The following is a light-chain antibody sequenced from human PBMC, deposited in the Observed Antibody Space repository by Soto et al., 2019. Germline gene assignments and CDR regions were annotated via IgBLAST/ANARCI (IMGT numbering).Light chain of an antibody. Sequence: QPVLTQPPSASGSPGQSATISCTGGASDIGSYNFVSWYQQYPGKAPKLMIYEVYKRPSGVPDRFSGSKSGNTASLTVSGLQAEDEADYFCTSFAGSDKLIFGGGTKVAVL. CDR1: ASDIGSYNF. CDR2: EVY. V-gene: IGLV2-8*01. J-gene: IGLJ2*01. CDR3: TSFAGSDKLI.